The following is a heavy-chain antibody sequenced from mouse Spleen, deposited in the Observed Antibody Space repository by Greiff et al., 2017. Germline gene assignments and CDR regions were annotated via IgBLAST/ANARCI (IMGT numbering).Heavy chain of an antibody. CDR1: GYTFTSYW. D-gene: IGHD1-3*01. J-gene: IGHJ2*01. V-gene: IGHV1-69*01. CDR2: IDPSDSYT. CDR3: ARSGIYYYFDY. Sequence: QVQLKQPGAELVMPGASVKLSCKASGYTFTSYWMHWVKQRPGQGLEWIGEIDPSDSYTNYNQKFKGKATLTVDKSSSTAYMQLSSLTSEDSAVYYCARSGIYYYFDYWGQGTTLTVSS.